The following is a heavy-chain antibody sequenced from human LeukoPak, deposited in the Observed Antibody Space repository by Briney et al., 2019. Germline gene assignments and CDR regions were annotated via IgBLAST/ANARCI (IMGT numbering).Heavy chain of an antibody. CDR1: GFAFSSYS. J-gene: IGHJ4*02. D-gene: IGHD3-22*01. Sequence: GGSLRLSCAASGFAFSSYSMNWVRQAPGKGLEWVSGISWNSGSIGYADSVKGRFTISRDNAKNSLYLQMNSLRAEDTALYYCAKDGYDSSGYSDDWGQGTLVTVSS. CDR2: ISWNSGSI. CDR3: AKDGYDSSGYSDD. V-gene: IGHV3-9*01.